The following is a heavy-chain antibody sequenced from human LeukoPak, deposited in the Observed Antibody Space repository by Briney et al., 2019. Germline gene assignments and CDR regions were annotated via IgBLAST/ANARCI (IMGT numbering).Heavy chain of an antibody. Sequence: GGSLRLSRAASGFTFTSYNMNWVRQAPGKGLEWVSSITSSSSYIYYADSVKGRFTISRDNAKNTLYLQMNSLRAEDTAVYYCAELGITMIGGVWGKGTTVTISS. CDR2: ITSSSSYI. V-gene: IGHV3-21*01. CDR1: GFTFTSYN. J-gene: IGHJ6*04. CDR3: AELGITMIGGV. D-gene: IGHD3-10*02.